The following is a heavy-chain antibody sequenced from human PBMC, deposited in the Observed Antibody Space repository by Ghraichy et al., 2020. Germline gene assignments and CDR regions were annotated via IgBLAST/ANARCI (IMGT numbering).Heavy chain of an antibody. CDR1: GGSISTSSYY. D-gene: IGHD2-2*01. CDR2: IYYSGST. CDR3: ARRRYQSEVGY. V-gene: IGHV4-39*01. Sequence: SETLSLTCTVSGGSISTSSYYWGWIRQPPGKGLEWIGNIYYSGSTDYNPSLKSRVTISVDTSKNQFSLKLSSVTAADTAIYYCARRRYQSEVGYWGQGTLVTVSS. J-gene: IGHJ4*02.